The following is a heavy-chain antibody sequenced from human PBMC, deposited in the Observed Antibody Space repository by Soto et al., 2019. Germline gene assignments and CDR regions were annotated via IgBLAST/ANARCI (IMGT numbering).Heavy chain of an antibody. CDR1: GNSFTSYW. CDR3: ATISTVTVSYGMDV. Sequence: XESLNVSWQCSGNSFTSYWIGLVLQMPGKGLEWMGIIYPGDSDTRYSPSFQGQVTISADKSISTAYLQWSSLKASDTAMYYCATISTVTVSYGMDVWGQGTTVTVSS. J-gene: IGHJ6*02. V-gene: IGHV5-51*01. D-gene: IGHD4-4*01. CDR2: IYPGDSDT.